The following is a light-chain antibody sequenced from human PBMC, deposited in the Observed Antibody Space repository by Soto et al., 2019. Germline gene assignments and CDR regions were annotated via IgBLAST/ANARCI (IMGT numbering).Light chain of an antibody. CDR1: QAIARH. CDR3: QRIDTLPI. J-gene: IGKJ4*01. Sequence: IQMTQSPSSLSASVGDTVSITCRASQAIARHVAWYQQIPGKAPRVLIHAASTLQSGVPSRFSGCGSGTDFTLTISGLQAEDFATYYCQRIDTLPIFGGGTKVEI. CDR2: AAS. V-gene: IGKV1-9*01.